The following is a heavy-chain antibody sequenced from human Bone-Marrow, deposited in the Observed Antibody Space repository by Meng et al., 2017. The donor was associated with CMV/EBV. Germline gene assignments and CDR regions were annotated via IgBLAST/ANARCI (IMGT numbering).Heavy chain of an antibody. J-gene: IGHJ6*02. CDR2: INSDGSST. V-gene: IGHV3-74*01. CDR3: ARANNHAMDV. Sequence: GESLKISCAVSGFTFSSYALNWVRQAPGKGLVWVSRINSDGSSTTYADPVKGRFTFSRDNAKNTLYLQMNSLRAEDTAVYYCARANNHAMDVWGQGTTVTVSS. CDR1: GFTFSSYA. D-gene: IGHD1/OR15-1a*01.